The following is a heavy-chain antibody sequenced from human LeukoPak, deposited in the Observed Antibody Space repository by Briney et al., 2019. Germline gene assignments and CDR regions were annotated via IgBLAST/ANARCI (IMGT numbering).Heavy chain of an antibody. CDR2: ISYDGSNK. V-gene: IGHV3-30*03. CDR1: GFTFSSYG. D-gene: IGHD3-16*01. Sequence: GRSLRLSCAASGFTFSSYGMHWVRQAPGKGLEWVAVISYDGSNKYYADSVKGRFTISRDNSKNTLYLQMNSLRAEDTAVYYCARKGDNAFDYWGQGTLVTVSS. CDR3: ARKGDNAFDY. J-gene: IGHJ4*02.